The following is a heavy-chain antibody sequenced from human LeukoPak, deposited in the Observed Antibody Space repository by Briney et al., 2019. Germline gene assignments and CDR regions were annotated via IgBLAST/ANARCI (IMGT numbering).Heavy chain of an antibody. D-gene: IGHD2-2*01. CDR3: ARVRYCSSPSFYGYYYYYFYMDV. V-gene: IGHV4-39*07. CDR2: IYYSGST. CDR1: GGSISSSSYY. Sequence: SETLSLTCTVSGGSISSSSYYWGWIRQPPGKGLEWIGSIYYSGSTYYNPSLKSRVTISVDTSKNQFSLKMTSVTAADTAVYYCARVRYCSSPSFYGYYYYYFYMDVWGKGTTVTVSS. J-gene: IGHJ6*03.